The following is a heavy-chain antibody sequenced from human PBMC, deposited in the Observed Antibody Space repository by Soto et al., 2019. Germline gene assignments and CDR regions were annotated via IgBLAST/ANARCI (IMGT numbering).Heavy chain of an antibody. CDR3: ARGRNYYYYMDV. CDR2: IGGSGVGT. CDR1: GFTFSTYA. J-gene: IGHJ6*03. Sequence: EVQLLESGGDWVQPGGSLRLSCAASGFTFSTYALTWVRQAPGKGLEWVSTIGGSGVGTYYADSVKGRFTISRDNSVNTSNLQMNGLRAEDTAVYYCARGRNYYYYMDVWGKGTTITVSS. V-gene: IGHV3-23*01.